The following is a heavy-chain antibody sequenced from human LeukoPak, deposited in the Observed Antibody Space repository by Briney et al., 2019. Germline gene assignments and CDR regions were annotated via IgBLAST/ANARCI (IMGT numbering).Heavy chain of an antibody. J-gene: IGHJ6*02. CDR1: GFTFSSYA. CDR3: ARNGGRWLQLGDYYGMDV. Sequence: GGSLRLSCAASGFTFSSYAMHWVRQAPGKGLEWVAVISYDGSNKYYADSVKGRFTISRDNSKNTLYPQMNSLRAEDTAVYYCARNGGRWLQLGDYYGMDVWGQGTTVTVSS. V-gene: IGHV3-30-3*01. CDR2: ISYDGSNK. D-gene: IGHD5-24*01.